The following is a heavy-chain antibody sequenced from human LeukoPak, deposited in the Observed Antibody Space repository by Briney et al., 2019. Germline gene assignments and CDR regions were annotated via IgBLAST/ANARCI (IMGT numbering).Heavy chain of an antibody. CDR2: IYYSGGI. CDR1: GGSMISSSHY. V-gene: IGHV4-39*07. Sequence: SETLSLTCTVSGGSMISSSHYWGWIRQPPGKGLEWIGSIYYSGGIYHNPSLKSRVTISIDTSKSQFSLRLSSVTAADTAVYYCARDRAEWQYYFDTSGDYYVGDSFDIWGQGTMVTVSS. J-gene: IGHJ3*02. CDR3: ARDRAEWQYYFDTSGDYYVGDSFDI. D-gene: IGHD3-22*01.